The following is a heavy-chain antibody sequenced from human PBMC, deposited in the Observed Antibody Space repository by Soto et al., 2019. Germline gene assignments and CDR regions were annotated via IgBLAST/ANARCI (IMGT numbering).Heavy chain of an antibody. CDR2: ISGGGGGT. D-gene: IGHD1-1*01. J-gene: IGHJ3*02. V-gene: IGHV3-23*01. Sequence: EVQVLESGGGLVQPGGSLRLSCGASGFTISNFAMTWVRQAPGKGLEWVSAISGGGGGTYYADSVKGRFTISTDISQNKIYPQMNSLRAEDTAVYYCAKDKKYDNVSAWDALDIWGQGTRVIVSS. CDR1: GFTISNFA. CDR3: AKDKKYDNVSAWDALDI.